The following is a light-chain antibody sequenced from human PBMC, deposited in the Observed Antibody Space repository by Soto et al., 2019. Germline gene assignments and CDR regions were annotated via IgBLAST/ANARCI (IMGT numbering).Light chain of an antibody. CDR2: AAS. V-gene: IGKV1-6*01. CDR1: QDIRSA. Sequence: IQLTQSPSSLSASAVDRVTITFRASQDIRSALGWYQQKPGKVPKLLIYAASTLQSGVPSRFSGSRSGTDFTLTISSLQPEDFATYYCQKYNSAPWTFGQGTKVDIK. CDR3: QKYNSAPWT. J-gene: IGKJ1*01.